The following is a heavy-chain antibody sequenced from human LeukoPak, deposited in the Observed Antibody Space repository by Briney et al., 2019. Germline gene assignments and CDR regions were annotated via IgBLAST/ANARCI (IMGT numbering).Heavy chain of an antibody. D-gene: IGHD2-2*01. CDR3: ARNPAYCSSTSCHEGWFDP. CDR2: IYYSGST. V-gene: IGHV4-59*11. CDR1: GGSISSHY. J-gene: IGHJ5*02. Sequence: SETLSLTCTVSGGSISSHYWSWIRQPPGKGLEWIGYIYYSGSTNYNPSLKSRVTISVDTSKNQFSLKLSSVTAADTAVYCCARNPAYCSSTSCHEGWFDPWGQGTLVTVSS.